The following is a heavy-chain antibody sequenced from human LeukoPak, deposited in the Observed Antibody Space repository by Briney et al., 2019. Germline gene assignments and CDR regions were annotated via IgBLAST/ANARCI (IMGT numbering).Heavy chain of an antibody. J-gene: IGHJ5*02. CDR1: SGSINSSSYY. V-gene: IGHV4-39*01. CDR2: IYYSGST. CDR3: ARRCSRTRCYAWFDP. Sequence: SDTLSLTCTVSSGSINSSSYYWGWIRQPPGKGLEWIESIYYSGSTYYNPSLKSRVTISVDTSNNQLSPKLSSVSAVDTGVYYCARRCSRTRCYAWFDPWGEGTLVTVSS. D-gene: IGHD2-2*01.